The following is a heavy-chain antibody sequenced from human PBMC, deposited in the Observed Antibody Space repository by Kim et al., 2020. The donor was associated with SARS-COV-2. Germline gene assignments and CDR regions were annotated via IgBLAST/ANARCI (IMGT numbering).Heavy chain of an antibody. V-gene: IGHV3-23*01. CDR1: EFTFGDYD. Sequence: GGSLRLSSEASEFTFGDYDMSWVRQGPGKGLEWVAAISRSGGTTLYEGSVRGRSNTYRDNSKNALYLQMNSLRADDSAVYYCANYRGNFYEWYWGQGTLVAVA. D-gene: IGHD3-16*02. J-gene: IGHJ4*02. CDR3: ANYRGNFYEWY. CDR2: ISRSGGTT.